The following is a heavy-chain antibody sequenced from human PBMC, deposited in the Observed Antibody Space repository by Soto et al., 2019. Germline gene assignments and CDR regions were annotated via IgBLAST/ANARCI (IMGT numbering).Heavy chain of an antibody. CDR3: ARDTYGDNGHVLDY. D-gene: IGHD4-17*01. CDR2: ISEDGSNT. V-gene: IGHV3-23*01. Sequence: GGSLRLSCAASGFTFSSYAMNWVRQAPGKGLEWVSGISEDGSNTYYVDSVKGRFTISRDNAKNSVYLQMNSLRAEDTALYYCARDTYGDNGHVLDYWGQGTLVSVSS. CDR1: GFTFSSYA. J-gene: IGHJ4*02.